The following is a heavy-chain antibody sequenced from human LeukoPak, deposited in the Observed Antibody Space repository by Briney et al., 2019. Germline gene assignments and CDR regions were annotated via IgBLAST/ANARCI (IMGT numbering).Heavy chain of an antibody. CDR3: VREGYDSSGYYLDS. V-gene: IGHV4-61*01. CDR1: GGSVSSGSYY. J-gene: IGHJ4*02. Sequence: SETLTLTCTVSGGSVSSGSYYWSWIRQPPGKGLEWIGYIYYSGSTNYNPSLKSRVTMSLDTSKNQISLKLYSVTAADTAVYYCVREGYDSSGYYLDSWGQGTLVTVSS. CDR2: IYYSGST. D-gene: IGHD3-22*01.